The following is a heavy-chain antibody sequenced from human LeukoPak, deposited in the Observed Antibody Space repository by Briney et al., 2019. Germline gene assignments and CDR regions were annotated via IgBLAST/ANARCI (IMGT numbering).Heavy chain of an antibody. V-gene: IGHV4-39*07. CDR1: GGSISSSSYY. CDR3: ARDSGLARGVLLHNWFDP. D-gene: IGHD3-10*01. Sequence: SETLSLTCTVSGGSISSSSYYWGWIRQPPGKGLEWIGSIYYSGSTYYNPSLKSRVTISVDTSKNQFSLKLSSVTAADTAVYYCARDSGLARGVLLHNWFDPWGQGTLVTVSS. CDR2: IYYSGST. J-gene: IGHJ5*02.